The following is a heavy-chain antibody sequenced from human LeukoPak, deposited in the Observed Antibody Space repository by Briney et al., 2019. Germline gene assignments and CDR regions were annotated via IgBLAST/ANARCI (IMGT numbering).Heavy chain of an antibody. J-gene: IGHJ4*02. D-gene: IGHD6-19*01. Sequence: PSETLSLTCTVSGGSISSYYWSWIRQPAGKGLEWIGRIYTSGSTNYNPSLKSRVTVSVDTSKNQFSLKLSSVTAADTAVYYCARVSVAGPRGYFDYWGQGTLVTVSS. CDR2: IYTSGST. CDR1: GGSISSYY. V-gene: IGHV4-4*07. CDR3: ARVSVAGPRGYFDY.